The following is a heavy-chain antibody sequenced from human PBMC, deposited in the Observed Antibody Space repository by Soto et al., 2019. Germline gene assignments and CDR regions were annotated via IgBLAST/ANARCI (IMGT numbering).Heavy chain of an antibody. Sequence: LSLTCILSGGSISNYYWSWIRQSPGKGLEWVSYISSSSSTIYYADSVKGRFTISRDNAKNSLYLQMNSLRDEDTAVYYCARGISQWDPFWDYWGQGTLVTVSS. J-gene: IGHJ4*02. D-gene: IGHD1-26*01. CDR1: GGSISNYY. CDR2: ISSSSSTI. CDR3: ARGISQWDPFWDY. V-gene: IGHV3-11*04.